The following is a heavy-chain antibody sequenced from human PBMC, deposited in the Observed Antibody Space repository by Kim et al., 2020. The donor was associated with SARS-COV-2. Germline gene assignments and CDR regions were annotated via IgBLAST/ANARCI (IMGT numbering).Heavy chain of an antibody. V-gene: IGHV1-2*05. CDR2: INPINGGT. J-gene: IGHJ5*02. D-gene: IGHD6-13*01. CDR3: ARDFNWGIARDRFWLDP. Sequence: ASVKVSCKASGYTFTGYYIHWLRQAPGQGLEWLGRINPINGGTDFAQKFQGRVTMTRDTSISTAYMELSGLTAGDTGVDFCARDFNWGIARDRFWLDPWG. CDR1: GYTFTGYY.